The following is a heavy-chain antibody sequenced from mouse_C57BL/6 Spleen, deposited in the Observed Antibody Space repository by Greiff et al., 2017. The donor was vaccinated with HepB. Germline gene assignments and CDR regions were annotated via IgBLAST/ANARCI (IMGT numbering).Heavy chain of an antibody. J-gene: IGHJ3*01. V-gene: IGHV1-15*01. Sequence: LQESGAELVRPGASVTLSCKASGYTFTDYEMHWVKQTPVHGLEWIGAIDPETGGTAYNQKFKGKAILTADKSSSTAYMELRSLTSEDSAVYYCTRNYGSSPWFAYWGQGTLVTVSA. CDR3: TRNYGSSPWFAY. CDR1: GYTFTDYE. CDR2: IDPETGGT. D-gene: IGHD1-1*01.